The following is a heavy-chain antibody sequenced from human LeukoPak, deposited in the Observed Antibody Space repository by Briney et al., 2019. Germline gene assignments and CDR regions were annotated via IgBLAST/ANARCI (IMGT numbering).Heavy chain of an antibody. V-gene: IGHV1-58*01. J-gene: IGHJ4*02. CDR3: AAESPYGSGNPYYFDY. CDR1: GFTFTSSA. D-gene: IGHD3-10*01. Sequence: SVKVSCKASGFTFTSSAVQWVRQARGQRLEWIGWIVVGSGNTNYAQKFQERVTITRDMSTSTAYMELSSLRSEDTAVYYCAAESPYGSGNPYYFDYWGQGTLVTVSS. CDR2: IVVGSGNT.